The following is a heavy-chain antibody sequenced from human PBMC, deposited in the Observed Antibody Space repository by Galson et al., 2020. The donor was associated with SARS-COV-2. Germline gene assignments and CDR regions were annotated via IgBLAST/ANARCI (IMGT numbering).Heavy chain of an antibody. D-gene: IGHD3-22*01. J-gene: IGHJ6*02. Sequence: ETSETLSLTCAIYDVSFSDSYWSWIRQPPGKGLEWIGEINHSGSTNYNPSLKSRVTISIDTSKNQFSLNLSSGTAADTAVYYCARVFYYDSSGYLGGGFHGWDVWGPGTPVTVSS. CDR3: ARVFYYDSSGYLGGGFHGWDV. CDR1: DVSFSDSY. CDR2: INHSGST. V-gene: IGHV4-34*01.